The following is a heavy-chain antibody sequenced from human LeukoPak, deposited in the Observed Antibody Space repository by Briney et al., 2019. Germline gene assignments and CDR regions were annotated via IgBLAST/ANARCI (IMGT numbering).Heavy chain of an antibody. V-gene: IGHV3-30-3*01. Sequence: PGGSLRLSCAASGFTFSSYAMHWVRQAPGKGLEWVAVISYDGSNKYYADSVKGRFTIPRDNSKNTLYLQMNSLRAEDTAVYYCARPLGLSYFQGPFDYWGQGTLVTVSS. CDR2: ISYDGSNK. CDR1: GFTFSSYA. D-gene: IGHD4/OR15-4a*01. CDR3: ARPLGLSYFQGPFDY. J-gene: IGHJ4*02.